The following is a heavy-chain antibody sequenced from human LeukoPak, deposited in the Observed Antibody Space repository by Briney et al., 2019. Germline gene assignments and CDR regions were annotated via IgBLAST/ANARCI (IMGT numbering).Heavy chain of an antibody. Sequence: ASVTVSCKASGYTFTMYDINWVRQAPGQGIEWMGWMNPNSGDTGYAQKFQGRVTMTRNTSISTAYMELSSLRSEDTAVYYCARGLRFLEWLPIRNWFDPWGQGTLVTVSS. D-gene: IGHD3-3*01. V-gene: IGHV1-8*01. CDR3: ARGLRFLEWLPIRNWFDP. CDR2: MNPNSGDT. CDR1: GYTFTMYD. J-gene: IGHJ5*02.